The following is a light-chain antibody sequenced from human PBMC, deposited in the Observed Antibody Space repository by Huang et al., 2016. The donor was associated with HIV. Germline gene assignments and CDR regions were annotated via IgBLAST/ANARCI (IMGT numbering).Light chain of an antibody. CDR3: QQYNNYPWT. Sequence: DTHMTQSPSTLSAYEGEKITITCRASQSISSWLAWYQQKPGKAPNLLIYDASTLESGVPSRFSGSGSGTEFTRTISSLQPEDFATYYCQQYNNYPWTFGQGTKVEVK. J-gene: IGKJ1*01. V-gene: IGKV1-5*01. CDR2: DAS. CDR1: QSISSW.